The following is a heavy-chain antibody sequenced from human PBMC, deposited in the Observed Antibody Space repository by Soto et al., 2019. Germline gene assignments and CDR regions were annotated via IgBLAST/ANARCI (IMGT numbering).Heavy chain of an antibody. J-gene: IGHJ4*02. D-gene: IGHD1-26*01. Sequence: SVKVSCKASGGTFSSYAISWVRQAPGQGLEWMGGIIPIFGTANYAQKFQGRVTITADESTSTAYMELSSLRSEDTAVYYCARGQKVPYSGSYPPFIATIYWGQGTLVTVSS. CDR3: ARGQKVPYSGSYPPFIATIY. V-gene: IGHV1-69*13. CDR2: IIPIFGTA. CDR1: GGTFSSYA.